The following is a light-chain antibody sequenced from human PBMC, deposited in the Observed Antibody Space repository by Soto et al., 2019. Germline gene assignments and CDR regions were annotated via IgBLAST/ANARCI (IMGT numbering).Light chain of an antibody. J-gene: IGLJ3*02. CDR2: EGS. CDR3: CSYAGSSTWV. Sequence: QSALTQPASVSGSPGQSITISCTGSSSDVGSYNFVSWHQQHPGKAPKLMIYEGSKRPSGVSNRFSGSKSGNTASLTISGLQAEDEGDYYCCSYAGSSTWVFGGGTKLTVL. CDR1: SSDVGSYNF. V-gene: IGLV2-23*01.